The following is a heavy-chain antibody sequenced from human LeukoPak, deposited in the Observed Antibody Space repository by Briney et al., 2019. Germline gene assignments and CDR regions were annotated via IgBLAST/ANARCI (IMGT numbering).Heavy chain of an antibody. D-gene: IGHD6-13*01. CDR1: GFTFSNAW. CDR2: IKSKTDGGTT. CDR3: TSRIAAAGNYGMDV. J-gene: IGHJ6*02. Sequence: GGSLRLSCAASGFTFSNAWMNWVRQAPGKGLEWVGRIKSKTDGGTTDYAAPVKGRFTISRDDSKNTLYLQMNSLKTEDTAAYYCTSRIAAAGNYGMDVWGQGTTVTVSS. V-gene: IGHV3-15*07.